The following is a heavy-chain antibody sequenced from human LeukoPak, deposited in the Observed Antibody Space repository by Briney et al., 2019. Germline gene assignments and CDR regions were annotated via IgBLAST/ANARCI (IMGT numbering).Heavy chain of an antibody. CDR3: ATLGGTGYSSGWLTGTNEVKYNWFDP. Sequence: ATVKLSCKVSGYTFTDYYMHWVQQAPGKGLEWMGLVDPEDGETIYAEKFQGRVTITADTSTHTAYMELSSLRSEDTAVYYCATLGGTGYSSGWLTGTNEVKYNWFDPWGQGTLVTVSS. CDR1: GYTFTDYY. V-gene: IGHV1-69-2*01. CDR2: VDPEDGET. D-gene: IGHD6-19*01. J-gene: IGHJ5*02.